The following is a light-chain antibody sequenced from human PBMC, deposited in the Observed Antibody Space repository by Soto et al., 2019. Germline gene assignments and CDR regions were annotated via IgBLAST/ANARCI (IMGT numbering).Light chain of an antibody. V-gene: IGKV3-15*01. CDR1: QSISRS. Sequence: EIVLTQSPAILSLSPGERSTLSCMSSQSISRSLAWYQQKPGQAPRLLISDASTRATGIPARFSGSGSGTEFTLTISSLQSEDFALYYCHQYNSWPPGTFGQGTKVDI. CDR2: DAS. CDR3: HQYNSWPPGT. J-gene: IGKJ2*01.